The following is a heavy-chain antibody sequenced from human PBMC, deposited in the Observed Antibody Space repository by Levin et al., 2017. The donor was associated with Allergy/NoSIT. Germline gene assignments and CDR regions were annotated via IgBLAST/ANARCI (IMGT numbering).Heavy chain of an antibody. CDR2: IYYSGST. V-gene: IGHV4-59*01. CDR3: ARGYSTLDWYFDL. J-gene: IGHJ2*01. D-gene: IGHD6-13*01. CDR1: GGSISSYY. Sequence: GSLRLSCTVSGGSISSYYWSWIRQPPGKGLEWIGYIYYSGSTNYNPSSKSRVTISVDTSKNQFSLKLSSVTAADTAVYYCARGYSTLDWYFDLWGRGTLVTVSS.